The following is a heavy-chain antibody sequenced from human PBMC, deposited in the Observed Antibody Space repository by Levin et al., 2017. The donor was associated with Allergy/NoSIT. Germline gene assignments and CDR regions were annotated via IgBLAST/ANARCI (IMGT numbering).Heavy chain of an antibody. V-gene: IGHV5-51*01. J-gene: IGHJ5*02. CDR2: IYPGDSNT. CDR3: ARSATNWFSP. D-gene: IGHD1-1*01. Sequence: GESLKISCKGSGYSFSSYWIGWVRQMPGKGLEWMGLIYPGDSNTRYSPSFQGQVTISADKSISTAYLQWSSLKASDTAMYYCARSATNWFSPWGQGTLVTVSS. CDR1: GYSFSSYW.